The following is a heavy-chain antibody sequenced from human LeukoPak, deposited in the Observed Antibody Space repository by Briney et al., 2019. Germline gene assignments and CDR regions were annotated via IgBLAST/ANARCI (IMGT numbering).Heavy chain of an antibody. CDR2: ISAYNGNT. V-gene: IGHV1-18*01. J-gene: IGHJ4*02. D-gene: IGHD3-3*01. CDR3: ARDRDDFWSGYYPLDY. CDR1: GYTFTNYI. Sequence: GASVKVSCKASGYTFTNYIISWVRQAPGQGLEWMGWISAYNGNTNYAQQLQDRVTMTTDTSTSTAYMELRSLRSDDTAVYYCARDRDDFWSGYYPLDYWGQGTLVTVSS.